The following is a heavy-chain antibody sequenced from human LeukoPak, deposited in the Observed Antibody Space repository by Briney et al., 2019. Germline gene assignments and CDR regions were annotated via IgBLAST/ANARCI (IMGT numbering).Heavy chain of an antibody. CDR2: IYYSGST. Sequence: SETLSLTCTVSGGSITSSSYYWGWIRQPPGKGLEWIGSIYYSGSTYYNPSLKSRVTISVDTSKNQFSLKLSSVTAADTAVYYCASTRSSGWDFDYWGQGTLVTVSS. CDR1: GGSITSSSYY. J-gene: IGHJ4*02. V-gene: IGHV4-39*01. D-gene: IGHD6-19*01. CDR3: ASTRSSGWDFDY.